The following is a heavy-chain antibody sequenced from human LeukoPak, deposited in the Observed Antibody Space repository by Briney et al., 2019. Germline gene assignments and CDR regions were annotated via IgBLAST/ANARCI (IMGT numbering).Heavy chain of an antibody. J-gene: IGHJ5*02. CDR1: GISVSNDY. Sequence: GGSLRLSCAASGISVSNDYMSWVRQAPGKGLEWVANIKQDGSEKYYVDSVKGRFTISRDNAKNSLYLQMNSLRAEDTAVYYCAREVGYSYGNNWFDPWGQGTLVTVSS. CDR2: IKQDGSEK. D-gene: IGHD5-18*01. V-gene: IGHV3-7*01. CDR3: AREVGYSYGNNWFDP.